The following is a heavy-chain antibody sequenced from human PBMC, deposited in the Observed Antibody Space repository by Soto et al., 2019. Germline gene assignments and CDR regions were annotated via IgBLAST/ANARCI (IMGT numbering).Heavy chain of an antibody. CDR2: INGATSYA. V-gene: IGHV3-21*01. J-gene: IGHJ1*01. CDR1: GFTFSSYT. CDR3: ARDGECTHDVCYPFQH. D-gene: IGHD2-8*01. Sequence: GGSLRLSCAASGFTFSSYTMNWVRQAPGKGLEWVSSINGATSYADYADSVKGRFTISRDNAKNLLYMQMTSLSAEDTAVYYCARDGECTHDVCYPFQHWGQGTLVTVSS.